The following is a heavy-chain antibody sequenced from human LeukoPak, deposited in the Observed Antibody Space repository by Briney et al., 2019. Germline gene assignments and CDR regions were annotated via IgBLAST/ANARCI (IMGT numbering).Heavy chain of an antibody. CDR1: GFTFSSYW. D-gene: IGHD3-10*01. CDR2: INTDGSSA. Sequence: GGSLRLSCAASGFTFSSYWMHWVRQAPGKGLVWVSRINTDGSSASYADSVKGRFTISRDNAKNTLYLQMNSLRDEDTAVYYCTKAGDYDSGSYQPFECWGQGTLVTVSS. CDR3: TKAGDYDSGSYQPFEC. J-gene: IGHJ4*02. V-gene: IGHV3-74*01.